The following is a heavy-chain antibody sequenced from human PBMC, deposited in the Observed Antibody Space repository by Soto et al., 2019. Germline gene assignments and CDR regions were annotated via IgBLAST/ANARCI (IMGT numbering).Heavy chain of an antibody. CDR2: IDYSGST. D-gene: IGHD5-18*01. CDR1: GGSVSSGPYY. Sequence: QVQLQESGPGLVKPSETLSLPCTVSGGSVSSGPYYWTWIRQPPGKGLEWIGNIDYSGSTNYSPSPKSRLTISIDTSKNQFSLKLNSVTAADTAVYYCAREGGYTYGQGAFDYWGQGMLVTVSS. CDR3: AREGGYTYGQGAFDY. V-gene: IGHV4-61*01. J-gene: IGHJ4*02.